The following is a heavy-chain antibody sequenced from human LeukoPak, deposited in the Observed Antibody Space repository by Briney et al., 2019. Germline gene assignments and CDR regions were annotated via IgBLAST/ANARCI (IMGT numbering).Heavy chain of an antibody. J-gene: IGHJ4*02. V-gene: IGHV3-72*01. CDR2: TRNKANSYTT. CDR1: GFTFSDHY. D-gene: IGHD5-12*01. CDR3: ARYSGYDSPFDY. Sequence: GGSLTLSCAASGFTFSDHYMDWLRQAPGKGLDWVGRTRNKANSYTTEYAPSAKGRFTISRDYSKNSLYLQMNSLKTEDTAVYYCARYSGYDSPFDYWGQGTLVTVSS.